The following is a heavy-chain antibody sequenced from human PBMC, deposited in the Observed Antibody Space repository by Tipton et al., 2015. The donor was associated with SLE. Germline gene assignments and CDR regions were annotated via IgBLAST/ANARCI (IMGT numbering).Heavy chain of an antibody. CDR2: IYSGGST. CDR3: AQSGGGYFQH. D-gene: IGHD3-16*01. Sequence: TLSLTCTVSGGSISSSDYYWTWIRQHPGKGLEWVSVIYSGGSTYYADSVKGRFTISRDNSKNTLYLQMNSLRAEDTAVYYCAQSGGGYFQHWGQGTLVTVSS. J-gene: IGHJ1*01. CDR1: GGSISSSDYY. V-gene: IGHV3-53*05.